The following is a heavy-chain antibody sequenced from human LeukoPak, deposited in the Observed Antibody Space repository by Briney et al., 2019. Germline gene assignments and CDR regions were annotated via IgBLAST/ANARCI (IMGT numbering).Heavy chain of an antibody. V-gene: IGHV4-4*07. Sequence: SETLSLTCTVSGGSISNNFWSWIRQPAGKGLEWIGRIYTSGSTNYNPSLKSRVTISVDTSKNQFSLKLSSVTAADTAAYYCARHAAQYSSGWDFDYWGQGTLVTVSS. D-gene: IGHD6-19*01. CDR2: IYTSGST. CDR1: GGSISNNF. J-gene: IGHJ4*02. CDR3: ARHAAQYSSGWDFDY.